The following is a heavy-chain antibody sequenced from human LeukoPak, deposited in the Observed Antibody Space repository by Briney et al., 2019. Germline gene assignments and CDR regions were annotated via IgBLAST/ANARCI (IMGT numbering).Heavy chain of an antibody. CDR1: GFIFSDYA. CDR2: IKTNGGKA. CDR3: ARGRGGSYDY. Sequence: PGGPLRLSCAASGFIFSDYAMHWVRHAPGKGLEYVSSIKTNGGKAFYADSVKGRFTISRDNSKNTLNLQMGSLRAEDMAVYYCARGRGGSYDYWGQGVLVTVSS. D-gene: IGHD1-26*01. J-gene: IGHJ4*02. V-gene: IGHV3-64*02.